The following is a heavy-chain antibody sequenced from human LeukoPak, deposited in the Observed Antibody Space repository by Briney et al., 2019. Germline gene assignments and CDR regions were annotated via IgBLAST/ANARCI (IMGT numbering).Heavy chain of an antibody. J-gene: IGHJ4*02. V-gene: IGHV3-7*01. D-gene: IGHD6-13*01. CDR2: IKHDGSEK. CDR3: ARRRHGIDTAWAAAGFFDY. Sequence: GGSLRLSCAASGFTLSDYWMTWVRQAPGKGLEWVANIKHDGSEKYYVDSVKGRFTISRDISRNSLYLQMDSLRVEDTAMYYCARRRHGIDTAWAAAGFFDYWGQGTLVTVSS. CDR1: GFTLSDYW.